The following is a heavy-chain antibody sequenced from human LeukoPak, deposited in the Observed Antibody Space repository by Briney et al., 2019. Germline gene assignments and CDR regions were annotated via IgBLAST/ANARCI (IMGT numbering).Heavy chain of an antibody. V-gene: IGHV4-4*07. CDR1: DGSISNYY. Sequence: SETLSLTCTVSDGSISNYYWSWIRQPAGKGLEWIGRIYTSGTTNYNPSLKSRVTMSVDTSKNHFSLNLDSVTAADTAVYYCARDVRRSSGSANSYYYYMDVWGKGTTVTVSS. D-gene: IGHD6-6*01. CDR3: ARDVRRSSGSANSYYYYMDV. J-gene: IGHJ6*03. CDR2: IYTSGTT.